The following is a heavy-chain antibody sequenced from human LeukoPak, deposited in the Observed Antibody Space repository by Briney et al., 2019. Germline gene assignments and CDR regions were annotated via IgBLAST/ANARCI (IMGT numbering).Heavy chain of an antibody. CDR1: GGSISSYY. J-gene: IGHJ6*03. CDR2: IYYSGST. V-gene: IGHV4-59*12. D-gene: IGHD6-13*01. CDR3: ARLSAAGRFYYYYYMDV. Sequence: SETLSLTSTVSGGSISSYYWSWIRQPPGKGLEWIGYIYYSGSTNYNPSLKSRVTISVDTSKNQFSLKLSSVTAADTAVYYCARLSAAGRFYYYYYMDVWGKGTTVTISS.